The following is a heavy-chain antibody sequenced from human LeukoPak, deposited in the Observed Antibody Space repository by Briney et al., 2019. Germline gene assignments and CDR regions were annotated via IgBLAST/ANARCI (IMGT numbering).Heavy chain of an antibody. V-gene: IGHV4-59*01. CDR3: ARRGHSGSYYTFDY. Sequence: PETLSLTCTVSGGSISTYYWRWIRHPPGEELEWIASIYYSGSTNFNPSFKSRVTISVDTSKNQFSLKLRSVTAADTAVYYCARRGHSGSYYTFDYWGQGTLVAVSS. CDR1: GGSISTYY. J-gene: IGHJ4*02. D-gene: IGHD1-26*01. CDR2: IYYSGST.